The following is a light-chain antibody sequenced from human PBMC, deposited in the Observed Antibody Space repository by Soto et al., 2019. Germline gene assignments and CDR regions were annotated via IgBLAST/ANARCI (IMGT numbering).Light chain of an antibody. J-gene: IGKJ2*01. V-gene: IGKV3-15*01. CDR2: GKS. CDR1: QNVGIN. CDR3: LQYNDWPYT. Sequence: EIVVTQSPATLSVSPGDRATLSCRASQNVGINLAWYQQKPGQAPRLLIYGKSTRATGIPARFSGIGSGTEFTLAISSLQSEDFALYYCLQYNDWPYTFGQGTKVEIK.